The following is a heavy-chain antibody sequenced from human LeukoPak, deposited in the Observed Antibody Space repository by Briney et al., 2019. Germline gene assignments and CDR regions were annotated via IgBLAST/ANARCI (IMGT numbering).Heavy chain of an antibody. V-gene: IGHV1-2*02. J-gene: IGHJ4*02. CDR3: ARGTLLRFLEWLFFYIY. D-gene: IGHD3-3*01. Sequence: ASVKVSCKASGYTFTGYYMHWVRQAPGQGLEWMGWINPNSGGTNYAQKFQGRVTMTRDTSISTAYMELSRLRSDDTAVYYCARGTLLRFLEWLFFYIYWGQGTLVTVFS. CDR2: INPNSGGT. CDR1: GYTFTGYY.